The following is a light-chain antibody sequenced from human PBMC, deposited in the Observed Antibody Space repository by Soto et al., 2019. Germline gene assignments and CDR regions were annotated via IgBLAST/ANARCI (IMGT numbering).Light chain of an antibody. CDR1: QSISNY. Sequence: DIQMTQSPSSLSASVGDRVTITCRASQSISNYVNWYQHKPGKAPNLLNHTASTLQSGVPSRFSGSGSGTDFTLTISSLQPEDFATYYCQVSYRTLWTFGQGTKVEIK. J-gene: IGKJ1*01. V-gene: IGKV1-39*01. CDR3: QVSYRTLWT. CDR2: TAS.